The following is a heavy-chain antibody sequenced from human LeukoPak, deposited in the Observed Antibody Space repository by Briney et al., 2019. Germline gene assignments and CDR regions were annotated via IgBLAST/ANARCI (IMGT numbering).Heavy chain of an antibody. D-gene: IGHD2-2*02. Sequence: SSETLSLTCTVSGGSISSYYWRWIRQPPGKGLEWIGYIYYSGSTNYNPSLKSRVTISVDTSKNQFSLKLSSVTAADTAVYYCARESLGYCSSTSCYSWFDPWGQGTLVTVSS. CDR1: GGSISSYY. J-gene: IGHJ5*02. CDR2: IYYSGST. V-gene: IGHV4-59*01. CDR3: ARESLGYCSSTSCYSWFDP.